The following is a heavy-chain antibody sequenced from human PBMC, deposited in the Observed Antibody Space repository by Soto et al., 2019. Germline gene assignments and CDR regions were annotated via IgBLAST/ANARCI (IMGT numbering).Heavy chain of an antibody. CDR1: GFTFSSYA. J-gene: IGHJ4*02. V-gene: IGHV3-23*01. D-gene: IGHD2-2*01. CDR2: ISGSGGST. CDR3: AKVTGNRSSTTLFDY. Sequence: GGSLRLSCAASGFTFSSYAMSWVRQAPGKGLEWVSAISGSGGSTYYADSVKGRFTISRDNSKNTLYLQMNSLRAYDTAAYYCAKVTGNRSSTTLFDYWGQGTLVTVSS.